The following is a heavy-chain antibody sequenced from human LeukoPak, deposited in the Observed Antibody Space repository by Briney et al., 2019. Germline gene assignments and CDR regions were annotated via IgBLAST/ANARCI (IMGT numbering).Heavy chain of an antibody. D-gene: IGHD5-12*01. V-gene: IGHV3-30*03. CDR3: ARGVGNSGYDSNY. J-gene: IGHJ4*02. CDR1: GFTFSSYG. Sequence: PGRSLRLSCAASGFTFSSYGMHWVRQAPGKGLEWVAIIAYDGSNKYYADSVKGRFTISRDNSKNTLYLQMNSLRAEDTAVYYCARGVGNSGYDSNYWGQGTLVTVSS. CDR2: IAYDGSNK.